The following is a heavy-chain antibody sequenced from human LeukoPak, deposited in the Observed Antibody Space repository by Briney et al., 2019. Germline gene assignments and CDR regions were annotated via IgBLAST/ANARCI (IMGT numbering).Heavy chain of an antibody. D-gene: IGHD3/OR15-3a*01. J-gene: IGHJ4*02. CDR2: ISGSGDIK. Sequence: GGSLRLSCAASGFTFSSYTMSWVRQAPGKGLEWVSIISGSGDIKYHADSVKGRFTISRDNSKNTLYLQMNSLRAEDTAVYYCAKHLNLDYDYWGQGTLVTVSS. V-gene: IGHV3-23*01. CDR1: GFTFSSYT. CDR3: AKHLNLDYDY.